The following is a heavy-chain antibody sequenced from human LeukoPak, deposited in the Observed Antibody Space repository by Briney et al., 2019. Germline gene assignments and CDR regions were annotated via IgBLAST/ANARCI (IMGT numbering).Heavy chain of an antibody. D-gene: IGHD6-13*01. CDR1: GYTFTGYY. CDR3: ARGGAAAGYVGFDY. V-gene: IGHV1-2*02. Sequence: ASVKVSCKASGYTFTGYYMHWVRQAPGQGLEWMGCINPNSGGTNYAQKFQGRVTMTRDTSISTAYMELSRLRSDDTAVYYCARGGAAAGYVGFDYWGQGTLVTVSS. CDR2: INPNSGGT. J-gene: IGHJ4*02.